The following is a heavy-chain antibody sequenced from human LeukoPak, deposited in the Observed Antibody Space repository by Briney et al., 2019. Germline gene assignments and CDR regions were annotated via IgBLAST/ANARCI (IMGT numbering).Heavy chain of an antibody. CDR2: INHSGST. D-gene: IGHD2-15*01. CDR1: GGSFSGYY. Sequence: SETLSPTCAVYGGSFSGYYWSWIRQPPGKGLEWIGEINHSGSTNYNPSLKSRVTISVDTSKNQFSLKLSSVTAADTAVYYCARRYCSGGSCSASFDYWGQGTLVTVSS. CDR3: ARRYCSGGSCSASFDY. V-gene: IGHV4-34*01. J-gene: IGHJ4*02.